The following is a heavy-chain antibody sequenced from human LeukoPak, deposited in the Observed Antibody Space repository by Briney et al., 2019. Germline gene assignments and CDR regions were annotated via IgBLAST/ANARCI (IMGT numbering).Heavy chain of an antibody. CDR1: GGSISSYY. V-gene: IGHV4-59*08. D-gene: IGHD3-16*01. CDR3: VRQFGYYYGMDV. J-gene: IGHJ6*02. Sequence: SETLSLTCTVSGGSISSYYWSWIRQPPGKGLEWIGYICYSGSTNYNPSLKSRVTISVDTSKNQFSLKLSSVTAADTAVYYCVRQFGYYYGMDVWGQGTTVTVSS. CDR2: ICYSGST.